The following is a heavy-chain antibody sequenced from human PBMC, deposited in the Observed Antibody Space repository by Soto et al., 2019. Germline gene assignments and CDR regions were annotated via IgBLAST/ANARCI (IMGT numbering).Heavy chain of an antibody. CDR1: GFTFNNYG. V-gene: IGHV3-21*01. J-gene: IGHJ4*02. CDR2: VSKSGYA. CDR3: AREDSIIIPAVSDF. D-gene: IGHD3-22*01. Sequence: PGGSLRLSCTFSGFTFNNYGINWVRQAPGKGLEWVSSVSKSGYAYYSDSVKGRFTISRDNAKNSVSLQMNTLRVEDTAVYYCAREDSIIIPAVSDFWGQGTLVTVSS.